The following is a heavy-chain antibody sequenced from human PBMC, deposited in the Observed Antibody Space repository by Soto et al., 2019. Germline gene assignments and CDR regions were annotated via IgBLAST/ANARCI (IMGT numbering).Heavy chain of an antibody. Sequence: VQLLESGGNLVQPGGSLRLSCAASGFTFSSYVMSWVRQAPGKGLEWVSTISGSGASIYDADSVKGRFTISRDNSTNTVYLQMNSLRAEDTAVYYCAKDGLGSCTVCTCYGSDYWGQGTLVTGSS. D-gene: IGHD2-8*02. CDR3: AKDGLGSCTVCTCYGSDY. CDR1: GFTFSSYV. CDR2: ISGSGASI. J-gene: IGHJ4*02. V-gene: IGHV3-23*01.